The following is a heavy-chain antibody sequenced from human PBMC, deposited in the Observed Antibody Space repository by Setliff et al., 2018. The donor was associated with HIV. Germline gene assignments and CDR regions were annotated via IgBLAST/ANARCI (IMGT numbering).Heavy chain of an antibody. J-gene: IGHJ6*03. Sequence: PGGSLRLFCAASGFTFSNYDMNWVRQAPGKGLEWVSSISSSSTYIFYADSVKGRFTISRDDAKNTVYLQMNSLRIEDTAVYYCARDGGGAYCGTDCYLMDVWGKGTTVTVSS. CDR2: ISSSSTYI. CDR1: GFTFSNYD. D-gene: IGHD2-21*01. V-gene: IGHV3-21*01. CDR3: ARDGGGAYCGTDCYLMDV.